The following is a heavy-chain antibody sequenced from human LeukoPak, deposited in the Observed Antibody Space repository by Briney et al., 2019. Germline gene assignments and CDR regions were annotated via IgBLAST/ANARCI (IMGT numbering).Heavy chain of an antibody. Sequence: GGSLRLSCAASGFTVSSNYMSWVRQAPGKGLVWVSRINTGGSSTSYADSVKGRFTISRDNAKNTLYLQMNSLRAEDTGVYYCARDSDVVVIATNWFDPWGQGTLVTVSS. V-gene: IGHV3-74*01. CDR2: INTGGSST. J-gene: IGHJ5*02. D-gene: IGHD2-21*01. CDR1: GFTVSSNY. CDR3: ARDSDVVVIATNWFDP.